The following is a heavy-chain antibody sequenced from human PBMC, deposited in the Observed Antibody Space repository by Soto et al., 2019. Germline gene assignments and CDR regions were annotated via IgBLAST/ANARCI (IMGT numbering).Heavy chain of an antibody. Sequence: QVQLQQWGAGLLKPSETLSLTCAVFGGSVNSGNYYWSWIRPPPGKGLEWIGEMSHSGGTPFNPSLKSRVTISVATSKNQYSLKMSSVTAADTALYYCARVERGTATTVVDAFDIWGPGTMVTVSS. D-gene: IGHD1-1*01. CDR3: ARVERGTATTVVDAFDI. CDR1: GGSVNSGNYY. CDR2: MSHSGGT. J-gene: IGHJ3*02. V-gene: IGHV4-34*01.